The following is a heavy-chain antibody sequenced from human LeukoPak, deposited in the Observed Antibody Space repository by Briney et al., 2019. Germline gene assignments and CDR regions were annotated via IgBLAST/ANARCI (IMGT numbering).Heavy chain of an antibody. CDR3: ARTTLINCNGGICFDLFDL. CDR1: GYTLTELS. V-gene: IGHV1-24*01. CDR2: FDPEDGET. D-gene: IGHD2-15*01. J-gene: IGHJ3*01. Sequence: ASVKVSCKVSGYTLTELSMHWVRQAPGKGLEWMGGFDPEDGETIYAQKLQGRVTMTEDTSTDTAYMELSSLRSEDTAVYYCARTTLINCNGGICFDLFDLWGQGTMVTVSS.